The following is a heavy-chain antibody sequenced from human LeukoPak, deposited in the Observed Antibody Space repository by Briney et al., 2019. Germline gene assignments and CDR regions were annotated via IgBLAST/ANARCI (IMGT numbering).Heavy chain of an antibody. J-gene: IGHJ3*02. CDR2: IYYIGTT. Sequence: SETLSLTCTVFGGSISSGAYYWSWIRQHPGKGLEWIGYIYYIGTTYYNPSLKSRVSISEDTSKNQFSLKLSSVTAADTAVYYCARDTGMGYYDSSGYYSDAFDIWGQGTMVTVSS. D-gene: IGHD3-22*01. CDR1: GGSISSGAYY. V-gene: IGHV4-31*03. CDR3: ARDTGMGYYDSSGYYSDAFDI.